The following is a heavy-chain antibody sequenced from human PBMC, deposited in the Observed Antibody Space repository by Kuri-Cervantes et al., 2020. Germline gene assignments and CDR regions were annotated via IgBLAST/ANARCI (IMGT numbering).Heavy chain of an antibody. J-gene: IGHJ6*02. CDR1: GYTFTSYG. Sequence: ASVKVSCKASGYTFTSYGISWVRQAPGQGLEWMGWISAYNGNTNYAQKLQGRVTMTTDTSTSTAYMELRSLRSDDTAVYYCARDHYDILTGYETYYYYYGMDVWGQGTTVTDSS. CDR2: ISAYNGNT. D-gene: IGHD3-9*01. CDR3: ARDHYDILTGYETYYYYYGMDV. V-gene: IGHV1-18*01.